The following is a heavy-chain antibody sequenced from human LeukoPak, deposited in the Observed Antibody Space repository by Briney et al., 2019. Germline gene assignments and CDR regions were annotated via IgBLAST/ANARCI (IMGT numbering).Heavy chain of an antibody. J-gene: IGHJ3*02. CDR2: TRNKANSYTT. CDR1: GITFSSYE. D-gene: IGHD2-8*01. CDR3: ATLYARDAFDI. V-gene: IGHV3-72*01. Sequence: GGSLRLSCAASGITFSSYEMNWVRQAPGKRLEWVGRTRNKANSYTTEYAASAKGRFTISRDDSKNSLYLQMNSLKTEDTAVYYCATLYARDAFDIWGQGTMVTVSS.